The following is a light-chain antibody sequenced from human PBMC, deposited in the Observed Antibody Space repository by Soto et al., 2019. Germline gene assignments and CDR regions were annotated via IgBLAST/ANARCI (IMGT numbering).Light chain of an antibody. CDR3: SSYTTISTLEV. Sequence: QSALTQPASVSGSPGQSITISCTGTSSDVGGYNYVSWYQQHPGKAPKLMIYEVSNRPSGVSNRFSGSKSGNTASLTISGLQAEDEPDYYCSSYTTISTLEVFGGGTKVTVL. J-gene: IGLJ3*02. CDR2: EVS. CDR1: SSDVGGYNY. V-gene: IGLV2-14*01.